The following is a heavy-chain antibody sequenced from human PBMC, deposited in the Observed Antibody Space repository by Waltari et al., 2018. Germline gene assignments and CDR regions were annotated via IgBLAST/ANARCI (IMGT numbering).Heavy chain of an antibody. CDR2: ILTMLGIK. V-gene: IGHV1-69*04. CDR3: AKSPQLTTANWFDT. CDR1: GGTFSSNA. Sequence: QIHLIQSGAEVKEPGSSVKVPCKVSGGTFSSNAFSWVRQAPGQGLEWMGGILTMLGIKEDTQRFKDRVTITADESTKTAYMDLNSLTADDTAGYYCAKSPQLTTANWFDTWGQGMLVTVSS. D-gene: IGHD1-1*01. J-gene: IGHJ5*02.